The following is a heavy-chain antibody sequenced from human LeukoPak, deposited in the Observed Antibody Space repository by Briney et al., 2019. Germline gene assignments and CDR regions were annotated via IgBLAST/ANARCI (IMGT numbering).Heavy chain of an antibody. CDR1: GGTYSSYA. CDR3: ARDAYGDYGPGAFDI. J-gene: IGHJ3*02. V-gene: IGHV1-69*13. CDR2: IIPIFGTA. D-gene: IGHD4-17*01. Sequence: SVKVSCKASGGTYSSYAISWVRQAPGQGLEWMGGIIPIFGTANCAQKFQGRVTITADESTSTAYMELSSLRSEDTAVYYCARDAYGDYGPGAFDIWGQGTMVTVSS.